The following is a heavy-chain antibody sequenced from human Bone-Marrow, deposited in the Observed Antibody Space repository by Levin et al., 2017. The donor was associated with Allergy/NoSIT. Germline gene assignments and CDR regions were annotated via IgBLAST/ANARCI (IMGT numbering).Heavy chain of an antibody. D-gene: IGHD3-10*01. V-gene: IGHV4-61*02. CDR2: IYPRGST. Sequence: PSETLSLTCSVSGDSISGSSSYYWTWILQPAGKGLEWIGGIYPRGSTTYTPSLESRVTISIDPSKNQFSLKLSSVTAADTAVYFCARRYYGSGSYFDFFDYWGQGMRVIVSS. CDR1: GDSISGSSSYY. CDR3: ARRYYGSGSYFDFFDY. J-gene: IGHJ4*02.